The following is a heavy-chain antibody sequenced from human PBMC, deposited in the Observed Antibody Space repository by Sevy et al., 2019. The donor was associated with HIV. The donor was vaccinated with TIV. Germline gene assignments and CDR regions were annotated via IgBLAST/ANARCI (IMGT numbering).Heavy chain of an antibody. V-gene: IGHV3-7*01. CDR1: RFTFSSYW. Sequence: GESLKISCAASRFTFSSYWMSWVRQAPGKGLEWVANINQDGSEKYHLDSVKGRFTISRDNAKNSLYLQMSSLRADDSSVYFCARVSSIYYDRGYFYAMDVWGQGTTVTVSS. CDR2: INQDGSEK. D-gene: IGHD3-22*01. CDR3: ARVSSIYYDRGYFYAMDV. J-gene: IGHJ6*02.